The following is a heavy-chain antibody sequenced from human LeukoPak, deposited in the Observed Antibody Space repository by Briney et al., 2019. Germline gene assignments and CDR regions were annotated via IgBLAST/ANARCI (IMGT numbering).Heavy chain of an antibody. CDR2: INYSGTT. Sequence: PSETLSLTCTVSGDSVSSYYWTCIRQPPGKGLEWVGYINYSGTTNYNPSLKSRVSMSVDTSKNQFSLKLSSVTAADTAVYYCARGTMMVGPWGQGTQVTVSS. CDR1: GDSVSSYY. D-gene: IGHD3-22*01. J-gene: IGHJ5*02. CDR3: ARGTMMVGP. V-gene: IGHV4-59*02.